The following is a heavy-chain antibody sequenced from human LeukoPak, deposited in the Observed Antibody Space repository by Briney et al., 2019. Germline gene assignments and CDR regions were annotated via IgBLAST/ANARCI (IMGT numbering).Heavy chain of an antibody. CDR3: ATEPPIYDILTAYYTASFDY. CDR2: IYYSGST. D-gene: IGHD3-9*01. CDR1: GGSISSSSYY. V-gene: IGHV4-39*01. J-gene: IGHJ4*02. Sequence: ASETLSLTCTVSGGSISSSSYYWGWIRQPPGKGLEWIGSIYYSGSTYYNPSLKSRVTISVDTSKNQFSLKLSSVTAADTAVYYCATEPPIYDILTAYYTASFDYWGQGTLVTVSS.